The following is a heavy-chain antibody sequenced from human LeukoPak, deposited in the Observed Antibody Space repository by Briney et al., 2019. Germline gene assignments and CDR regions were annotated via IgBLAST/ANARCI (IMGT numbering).Heavy chain of an antibody. CDR1: GFNFSSYA. D-gene: IGHD5-18*01. Sequence: PGGSLRICCAASGFNFSSYAMSWVRQAPRNRLAWVSPISGSGGSTYYADSVKGRFTISRDNPKNTLYLQMNSLRAEDTAVYYCAKDAKEIQLWPTFFDPWGQGTLVTVSS. V-gene: IGHV3-23*01. J-gene: IGHJ5*02. CDR3: AKDAKEIQLWPTFFDP. CDR2: ISGSGGST.